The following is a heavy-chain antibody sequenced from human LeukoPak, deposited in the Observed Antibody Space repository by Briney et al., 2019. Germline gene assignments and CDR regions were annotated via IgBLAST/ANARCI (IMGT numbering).Heavy chain of an antibody. D-gene: IGHD3-22*01. Sequence: GGSLRLSCAASGFTFSSYWMSWVRQAPGKGLVWVSRINSDGINTSYADSVKGRFTISRDNAKNTLNLQMNSLRAEDTAVYYCARDLGQYYDTSDNWFDPWGQGTLVTVSS. CDR1: GFTFSSYW. CDR3: ARDLGQYYDTSDNWFDP. CDR2: INSDGINT. V-gene: IGHV3-74*01. J-gene: IGHJ5*02.